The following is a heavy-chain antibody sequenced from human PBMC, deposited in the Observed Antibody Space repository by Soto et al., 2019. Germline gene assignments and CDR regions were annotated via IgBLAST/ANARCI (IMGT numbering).Heavy chain of an antibody. CDR3: ARGASSRDYYYYMDV. V-gene: IGHV1-2*04. CDR2: INPNSGGT. Sequence: QVQLVQSGAEVKKPGASVKVSCKASGYTFTGYYMHWVRQAPGQGLEWMGWINPNSGGTNLAQKFQGWVTMTRDTSISTAYMEMSRLRSDDTAVYYCARGASSRDYYYYMDVWGKGTTVTVSS. D-gene: IGHD2-2*01. CDR1: GYTFTGYY. J-gene: IGHJ6*03.